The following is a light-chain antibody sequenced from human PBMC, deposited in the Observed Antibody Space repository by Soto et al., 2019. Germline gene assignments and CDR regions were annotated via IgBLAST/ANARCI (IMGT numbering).Light chain of an antibody. CDR1: QSISNY. V-gene: IGKV1-39*01. Sequence: IQMTQSPSTLSASVGDRVTITCRASQSISNYLNWYQQKPGKAPKVLIYGVSTLQSGVPSRFSGSGSGTAFTLTIISLQPEDVVTYYCPQSYCNPRTFGQGTKVDI. CDR2: GVS. CDR3: PQSYCNPRT. J-gene: IGKJ2*01.